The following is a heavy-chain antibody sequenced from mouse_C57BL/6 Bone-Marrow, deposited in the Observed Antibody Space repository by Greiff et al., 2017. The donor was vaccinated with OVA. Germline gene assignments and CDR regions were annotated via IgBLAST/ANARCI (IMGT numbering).Heavy chain of an antibody. CDR2: INPSSGYT. V-gene: IGHV1-7*01. Sequence: VQGVESGAELAKPGASVKLSCKASGYTFTSYWMHWVKQRPGQGLEWIGYINPSSGYTKYNQKFKDKATLTAGKSSSTAYMLLSSLTYEDSAVYDCARWYYSMDYWGQGTSVTVSS. CDR3: ARWYYSMDY. J-gene: IGHJ4*01. CDR1: GYTFTSYW.